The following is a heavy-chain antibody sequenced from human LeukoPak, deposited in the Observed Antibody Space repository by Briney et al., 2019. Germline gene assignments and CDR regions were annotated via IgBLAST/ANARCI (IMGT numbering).Heavy chain of an antibody. D-gene: IGHD2-15*01. CDR1: GYTFTSYY. V-gene: IGHV1-46*01. CDR3: ARDGSTVAGMRPMDV. Sequence: ASVKVSCKASGYTFTSYYMHWVRQAPGQGLEWMGIINPSGGSTSYAQKFQGRVTMTRGTSTSTVYMELSSLRSEDTAVYYCARDGSTVAGMRPMDVWGQGTTVTVSS. CDR2: INPSGGST. J-gene: IGHJ6*02.